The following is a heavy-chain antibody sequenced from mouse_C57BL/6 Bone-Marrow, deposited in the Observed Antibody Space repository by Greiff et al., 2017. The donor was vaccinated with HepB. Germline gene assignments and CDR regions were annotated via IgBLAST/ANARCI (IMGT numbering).Heavy chain of an antibody. CDR3: TTVVARGYAMDY. D-gene: IGHD1-1*01. V-gene: IGHV14-1*01. CDR2: IDPEDGDT. J-gene: IGHJ4*01. CDR1: GFNIKDYY. Sequence: EVQLQQSGAELVRPGASVKLSCTASGFNIKDYYMHWVKQRPEQGLEWIGRIDPEDGDTEYAPKFQGKATMTADTSSNTAYLQLSSLTSEDTAVYYCTTVVARGYAMDYWGQGTSVTVSS.